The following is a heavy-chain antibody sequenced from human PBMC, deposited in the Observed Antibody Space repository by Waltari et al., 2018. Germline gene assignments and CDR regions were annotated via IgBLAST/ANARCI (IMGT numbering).Heavy chain of an antibody. CDR3: ARDSYMGY. V-gene: IGHV3-66*01. Sequence: EVQLVESGGGLVQPGGSLRLSCAASGFSTGSNYISWVRQAPGKGLEWVSIIYNDGATYYADSVRGRFTISRDNSRNTLYLQMNSLRVEDTAVYYCARDSYMGYWGQGTLVTVSS. D-gene: IGHD2-21*01. CDR1: GFSTGSNY. CDR2: IYNDGAT. J-gene: IGHJ4*02.